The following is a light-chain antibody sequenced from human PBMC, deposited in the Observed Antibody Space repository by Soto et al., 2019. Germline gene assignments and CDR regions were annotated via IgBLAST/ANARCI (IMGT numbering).Light chain of an antibody. J-gene: IGKJ1*01. CDR3: QQYHRYSRT. Sequence: IVLTPSPCTMSLSPGERATLSCRASQSVSSRYLAWYQQKPGQAPRVVIYGASTRATGIPARFSGSGSGTEVTLTISSLQPDDFATYYCQQYHRYSRTFGQGTKVDIK. CDR2: GAS. CDR1: QSVSSRY. V-gene: IGKV3-20*01.